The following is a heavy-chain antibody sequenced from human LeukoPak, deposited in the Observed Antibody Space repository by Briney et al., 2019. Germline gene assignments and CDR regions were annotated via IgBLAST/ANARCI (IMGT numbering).Heavy chain of an antibody. Sequence: GGSLRLSCAASGFTFSVYYMSWIRQAPGKGLECISYISSSGSITHYADSVKGRFTISRDNAKNSLYLQMNSLRDEDTAVYYCARLPPGRWLRYWYFDLWGRGTLVTVSS. J-gene: IGHJ2*01. CDR2: ISSSGSIT. CDR1: GFTFSVYY. D-gene: IGHD5-24*01. V-gene: IGHV3-11*01. CDR3: ARLPPGRWLRYWYFDL.